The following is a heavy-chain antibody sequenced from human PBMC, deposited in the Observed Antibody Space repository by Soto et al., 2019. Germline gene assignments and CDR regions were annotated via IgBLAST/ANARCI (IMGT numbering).Heavy chain of an antibody. V-gene: IGHV4-39*01. CDR2: IDSSGST. CDR1: GVSISSSSYY. Sequence: QLQLQESGPGLVEPSETLSLTCTVAGVSISSSSYYWGWIRQRPGKGLEWIGSIDSSGSTYYNPSLKSRVTISVDTSKNQFSLKLSSVTAADTAVYYCARHDWAKPFDYCRQGTLVTVSS. D-gene: IGHD3-9*01. J-gene: IGHJ4*02. CDR3: ARHDWAKPFDY.